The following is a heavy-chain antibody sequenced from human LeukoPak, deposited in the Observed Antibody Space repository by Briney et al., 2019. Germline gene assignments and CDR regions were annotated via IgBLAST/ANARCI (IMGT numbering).Heavy chain of an antibody. D-gene: IGHD3-16*01. CDR3: ARQGSAGDYVFF. CDR1: GGSISSSGYY. V-gene: IGHV4-39*01. CDR2: IYYSGST. J-gene: IGHJ4*02. Sequence: SETLSLTCTVSGGSISSSGYYWGWFRQPPGKGLEWIGSIYYSGSTYYSQPLKSRVTISVDTSKNQFSLKLTSVTAADTAVYYCARQGSAGDYVFFWGQGTLVTVSS.